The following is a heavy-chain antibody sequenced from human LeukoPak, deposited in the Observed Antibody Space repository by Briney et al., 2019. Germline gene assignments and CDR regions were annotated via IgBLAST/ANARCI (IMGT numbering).Heavy chain of an antibody. CDR1: GFTFSSYA. Sequence: GRSLRLSCAASGFTFSSYAMHWVRQAPGKGLEWVAVISYDGSNKYYADSVKGRFTISRDNSKNTLYLQMNSLRAEDTAVYYCARDFKKLYDSSGYYAWGQGTLVTVSS. D-gene: IGHD3-22*01. J-gene: IGHJ5*02. CDR3: ARDFKKLYDSSGYYA. CDR2: ISYDGSNK. V-gene: IGHV3-30*04.